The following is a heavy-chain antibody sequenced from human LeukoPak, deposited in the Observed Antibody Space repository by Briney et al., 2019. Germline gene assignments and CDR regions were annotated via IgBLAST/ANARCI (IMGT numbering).Heavy chain of an antibody. CDR2: IYYSGST. V-gene: IGHV4-39*01. CDR1: GGSISSSSYY. Sequence: SETLSLTCTVPGGSISSSSYYWGWMRQPPGKGLEWIGSIYYSGSTYYNPSLKSRVTISVDTSKKQFSLKLSSVSAADTAVYYCARFRSGWYSGDYWGQGTLVTVSS. J-gene: IGHJ4*02. CDR3: ARFRSGWYSGDY. D-gene: IGHD6-19*01.